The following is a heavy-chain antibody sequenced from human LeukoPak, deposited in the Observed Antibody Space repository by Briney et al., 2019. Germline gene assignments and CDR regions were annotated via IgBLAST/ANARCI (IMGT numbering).Heavy chain of an antibody. CDR2: FDPADGET. J-gene: IGHJ4*02. CDR1: GHTLTELS. D-gene: IGHD6-25*01. CDR3: ATSQRRFRSPSSRYMPSHF. Sequence: ASGKVSCKVSGHTLTELSMHWVRQAPGKGLEWVGGFDPADGETVLAQKFQGRVTLTEDTSTDTSSMESRTLTSEDTAVYYSATSQRRFRSPSSRYMPSHFSGLGTLVT. V-gene: IGHV1-24*01.